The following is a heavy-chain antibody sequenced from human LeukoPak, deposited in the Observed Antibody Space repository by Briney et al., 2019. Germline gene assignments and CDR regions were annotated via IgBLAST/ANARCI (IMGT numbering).Heavy chain of an antibody. CDR3: ARGADTGYSSDS. CDR1: GFTFSSYG. J-gene: IGHJ5*02. Sequence: GGSLRLSCAASGFTFSSYGMSWVRQAPGKGLEWVSAISGSGGSTYYADSVKGRFTISRDNAKNTLYLQMNSLRAEDTAVYYCARGADTGYSSDSWGQGTLVTVSS. CDR2: ISGSGGST. D-gene: IGHD6-19*01. V-gene: IGHV3-23*01.